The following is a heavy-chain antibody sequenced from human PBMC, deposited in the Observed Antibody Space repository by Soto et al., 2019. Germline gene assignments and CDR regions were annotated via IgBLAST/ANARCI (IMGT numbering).Heavy chain of an antibody. CDR1: GGTFSSYA. V-gene: IGHV1-69*12. D-gene: IGHD1-26*01. J-gene: IGHJ6*02. Sequence: QVQLVQSGAEVKKPGSSVKVSCKASGGTFSSYAISWVRQAPGQGLEWMGGIIPIFGTANYAQKFQGSVTNTADESTSTAYMELSSLRSEDTAVYYCARHTVSVSYAYYYGMDVWGQGTTGTVSS. CDR2: IIPIFGTA. CDR3: ARHTVSVSYAYYYGMDV.